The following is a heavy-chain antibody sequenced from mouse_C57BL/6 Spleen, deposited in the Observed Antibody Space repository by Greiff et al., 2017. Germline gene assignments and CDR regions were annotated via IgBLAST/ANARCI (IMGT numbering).Heavy chain of an antibody. V-gene: IGHV1-64*01. J-gene: IGHJ4*01. CDR1: GYTFTSYW. CDR3: ARGGYGSLYYAMDY. Sequence: QVQLQQPGAELVKPGASVKLSCKASGYTFTSYWMHWVKQRPGQGLEWIGMIHPNSGSTNYNEKFKSKATLTVDKSSSTAYMQLSSLTSEDSAVYYCARGGYGSLYYAMDYWGQGTSVTVSS. D-gene: IGHD1-1*01. CDR2: IHPNSGST.